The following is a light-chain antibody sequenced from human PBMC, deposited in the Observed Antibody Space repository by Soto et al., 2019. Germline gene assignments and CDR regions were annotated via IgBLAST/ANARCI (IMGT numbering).Light chain of an antibody. CDR1: QSVSSSY. Sequence: EIVLTPSPGTLSLSPGERATLSCRASQSVSSSYLACYQQKPGQAPRLLIYGASSRATGIPDRFSGSGYGRDFTLTISRMEPEECAVYYCQQDASSPVYTFGQGTKLELK. J-gene: IGKJ2*01. V-gene: IGKV3-20*01. CDR3: QQDASSPVYT. CDR2: GAS.